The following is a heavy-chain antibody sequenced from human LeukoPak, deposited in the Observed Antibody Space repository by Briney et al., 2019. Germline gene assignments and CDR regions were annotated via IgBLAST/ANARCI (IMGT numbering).Heavy chain of an antibody. D-gene: IGHD4-17*01. V-gene: IGHV3-43*02. CDR2: ISGDDDST. CDR1: RFTFDDYA. Sequence: GGSLRLSCAASRFTFDDYAIHWVRQAPGKGLEWASLISGDDDSTYYADSVKGRFTISRDNAKNSLYLQMSSLRAEDTAVYYCARVGYSDESIDYWGQGTLVTVSS. CDR3: ARVGYSDESIDY. J-gene: IGHJ4*02.